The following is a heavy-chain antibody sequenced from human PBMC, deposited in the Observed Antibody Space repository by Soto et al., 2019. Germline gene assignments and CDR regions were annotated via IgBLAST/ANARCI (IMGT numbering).Heavy chain of an antibody. D-gene: IGHD2-2*01. CDR3: ARATQLSNRGVRGLFDP. Sequence: QVQLVQSGADVKKPGASVKVSCKASGYTFTSYGISWVRQAPGQGLEWVGLISPYNGDTNYAQKLQGRVTMTTDACTSTACMALRSPSSDDTAVDYWARATQLSNRGVRGLFDPWGQGTLVTVSS. J-gene: IGHJ5*02. V-gene: IGHV1-18*01. CDR2: ISPYNGDT. CDR1: GYTFTSYG.